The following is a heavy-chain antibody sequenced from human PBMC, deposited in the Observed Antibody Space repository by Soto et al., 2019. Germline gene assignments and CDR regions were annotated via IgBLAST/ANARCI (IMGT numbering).Heavy chain of an antibody. CDR2: ISGSGGST. Sequence: EVQLLESGGGLVQPGGSLRLSCAASGFTFSSYAMSWVRQAPEKGLEWVSGISGSGGSTYYADSVKGRFTISRDNSENTLYLQMNSLRAEDTALYYCAKCYDWPSGIDYWGQGTLVTVSS. V-gene: IGHV3-23*01. J-gene: IGHJ4*02. CDR1: GFTFSSYA. CDR3: AKCYDWPSGIDY. D-gene: IGHD3-9*01.